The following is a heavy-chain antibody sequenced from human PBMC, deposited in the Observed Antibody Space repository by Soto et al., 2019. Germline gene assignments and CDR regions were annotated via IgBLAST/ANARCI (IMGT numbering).Heavy chain of an antibody. CDR1: GFTFSSYA. CDR3: ATCLASSCAG. V-gene: IGHV3-23*01. CDR2: ISGSGIST. D-gene: IGHD6-13*01. Sequence: GGSLRLSCAVSGFTFSSYAMHWVRQAPGKGLEWVSSISGSGISTYYADSVKGRVTMTEDTSTDTAYMELNSLRSEDTAVYYCATCLASSCAGWGQGTLVTVSS. J-gene: IGHJ4*02.